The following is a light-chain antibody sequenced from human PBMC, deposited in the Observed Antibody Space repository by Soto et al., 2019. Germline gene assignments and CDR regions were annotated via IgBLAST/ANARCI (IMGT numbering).Light chain of an antibody. Sequence: ETVMTHSPGTLSLSPWERATLSCRASQSVSSSFLAWYQQKPGQAPRLLIYDASSRATGIPDRFSGGGSGTDFTLTISRLEPEDFAVYYCQQFSSYPLTFGGGTKVDIK. CDR3: QQFSSYPLT. V-gene: IGKV3-20*01. J-gene: IGKJ4*01. CDR1: QSVSSSF. CDR2: DAS.